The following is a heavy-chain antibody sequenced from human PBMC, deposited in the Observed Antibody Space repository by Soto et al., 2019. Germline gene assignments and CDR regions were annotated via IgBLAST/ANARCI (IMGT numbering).Heavy chain of an antibody. V-gene: IGHV1-46*01. Sequence: ASVKVSCKASGYTFTRYQMHWVLQAPGQGLEWMGIINPSGGSISYAQKFQGRVTMTRDTSTSTVYMELSSLRSEDTAVYYCARSYCSNGVCYTGSYYYYAMDFWGQGTTVTVSS. CDR3: ARSYCSNGVCYTGSYYYYAMDF. D-gene: IGHD2-8*01. CDR1: GYTFTRYQ. J-gene: IGHJ6*02. CDR2: INPSGGSI.